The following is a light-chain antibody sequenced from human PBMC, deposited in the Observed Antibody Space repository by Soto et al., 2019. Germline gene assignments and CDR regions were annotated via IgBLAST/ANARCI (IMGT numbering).Light chain of an antibody. CDR1: SGDIGDYNY. J-gene: IGLJ1*01. Sequence: HSALTQPASVSGSPGQSITISCVGTSGDIGDYNYVSWYQQHPGKVPKVIIYDVSNRPSGVSYRCSGTKSGNTASLTVSGLQAEDEADYYCCSYTRSGTLIFGTGTKLTV. CDR2: DVS. V-gene: IGLV2-14*01. CDR3: CSYTRSGTLI.